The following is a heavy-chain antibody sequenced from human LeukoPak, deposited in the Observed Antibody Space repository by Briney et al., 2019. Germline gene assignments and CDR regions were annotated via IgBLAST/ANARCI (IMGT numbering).Heavy chain of an antibody. CDR2: VSGSGGST. Sequence: GGTLRLSCAASGFTFNTYDMSWVRQAPGKGLEWVSGVSGSGGSTYYADSVKGRFTISRDNSKNTLYLQMNSLRAEDTAVYYCAKKYSTGLDPWGQGTLVTVSS. CDR1: GFTFNTYD. D-gene: IGHD1-26*01. J-gene: IGHJ5*02. V-gene: IGHV3-23*01. CDR3: AKKYSTGLDP.